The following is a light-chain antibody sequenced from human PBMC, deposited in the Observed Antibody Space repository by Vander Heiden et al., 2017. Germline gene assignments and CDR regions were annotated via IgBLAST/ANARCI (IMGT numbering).Light chain of an antibody. V-gene: IGLV1-51*01. Sequence: QSVLTQPPSVSAPPGQTVTISSSGSSSNIGNNYVPWSQQHPGTAHKLLIYENNRRPSGSPDRFSGSKSGTSATLGITGSQTGDEAGYYCGTWDSSLSAGVFGGGTKLTVL. CDR2: ENN. CDR1: SSNIGNNY. CDR3: GTWDSSLSAGV. J-gene: IGLJ2*01.